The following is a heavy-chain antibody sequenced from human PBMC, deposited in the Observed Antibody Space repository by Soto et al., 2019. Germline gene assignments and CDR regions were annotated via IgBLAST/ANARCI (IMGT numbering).Heavy chain of an antibody. CDR1: GGSFSGYY. Sequence: SETLSLTCAVYGGSFSGYYWSWIRQLPWKGLEWIGEINHSGSTNYNPSLKSRVTISVDTSKNQFSLKLSSVTAADTAVYYCARVIRLRFTDGGAISHYYYYYHLDVWGKGTTDTVSS. CDR3: ARVIRLRFTDGGAISHYYYYYHLDV. J-gene: IGHJ6*03. V-gene: IGHV4-34*01. CDR2: INHSGST. D-gene: IGHD3-3*01.